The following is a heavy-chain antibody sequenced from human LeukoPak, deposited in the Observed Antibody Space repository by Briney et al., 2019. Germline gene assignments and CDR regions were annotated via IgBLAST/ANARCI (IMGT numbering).Heavy chain of an antibody. D-gene: IGHD6-19*01. J-gene: IGHJ4*02. Sequence: SETLSLTCTVSGGSINSYYWSWTRQPPGKGLEWIGYIYYSGSTNYNPSLKSRVTISVDTSKNQFSLNLNSVTAADTAVYYCARHQDSSSGWYYFDYWGQGTLVTVSS. CDR3: ARHQDSSSGWYYFDY. V-gene: IGHV4-59*08. CDR2: IYYSGST. CDR1: GGSINSYY.